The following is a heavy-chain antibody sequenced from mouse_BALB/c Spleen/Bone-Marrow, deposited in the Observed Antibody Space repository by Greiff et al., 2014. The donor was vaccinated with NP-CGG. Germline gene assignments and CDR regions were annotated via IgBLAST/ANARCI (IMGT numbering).Heavy chain of an antibody. J-gene: IGHJ3*01. CDR1: GYTFTNYW. V-gene: IGHV1-5*01. Sequence: VQLQQSGTVLARPGAPLRMSCKASGYTFTNYWINWIKQRPGQGLEWIGAIYPGNNDAKYTQKFKAKAKLTAVTSTSTADMELSSLTNEDSAVYYCARNWDWVFAYWGQGTPVTVSA. CDR2: IYPGNNDA. CDR3: ARNWDWVFAY. D-gene: IGHD4-1*01.